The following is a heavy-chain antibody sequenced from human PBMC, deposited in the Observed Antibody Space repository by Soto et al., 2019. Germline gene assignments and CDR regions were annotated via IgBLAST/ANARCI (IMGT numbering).Heavy chain of an antibody. Sequence: QVQLQGSGPGLVKPSGTLSLTCTVSGGSISTNTWWNWVRQSPEKGLEWVGEAHPSGDTNYHPSLKSRVTISLDRSNNQFSLRLTSVTAADTAVYFWARVRAGCSTSSCYLEDWGQGTLVTVSS. CDR2: AHPSGDT. J-gene: IGHJ4*02. D-gene: IGHD2-2*01. V-gene: IGHV4-4*02. CDR3: ARVRAGCSTSSCYLED. CDR1: GGSISTNTW.